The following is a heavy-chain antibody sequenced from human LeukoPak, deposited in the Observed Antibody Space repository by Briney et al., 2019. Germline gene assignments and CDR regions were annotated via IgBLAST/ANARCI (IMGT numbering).Heavy chain of an antibody. CDR3: ARGDSSGYYGDY. V-gene: IGHV3-21*01. D-gene: IGHD3-22*01. J-gene: IGHJ4*02. Sequence: GGSLRLSCAASGFTFSSYSMNWVRQAPGKGLEWVSSISSSSSYIYYADSVKGRFTISRDNAKNSLYLQMNSLRAEDTAVYYCARGDSSGYYGDYWGQGTLVTVSS. CDR1: GFTFSSYS. CDR2: ISSSSSYI.